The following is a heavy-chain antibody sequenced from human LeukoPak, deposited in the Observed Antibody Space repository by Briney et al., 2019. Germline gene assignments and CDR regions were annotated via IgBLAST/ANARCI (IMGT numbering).Heavy chain of an antibody. J-gene: IGHJ6*03. CDR2: IFHTGST. Sequence: PSETLSLTCTVSGGSISSNDYYWGWIRQPPGKGLEWIGNIFHTGSTYFNPSLKSRLTISIDTSKNQFSVKLTSVTAADTAVYYCARRSYGSGSYYYYYYYYMDVWGKGTTVTVSS. CDR3: ARRSYGSGSYYYYYYYYMDV. V-gene: IGHV4-39*01. CDR1: GGSISSNDYY. D-gene: IGHD3-10*01.